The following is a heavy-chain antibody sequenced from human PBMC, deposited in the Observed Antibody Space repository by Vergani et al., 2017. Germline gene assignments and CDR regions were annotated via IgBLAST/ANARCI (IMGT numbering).Heavy chain of an antibody. CDR1: GFIFSIYW. J-gene: IGHJ4*02. CDR2: IKEDGSEK. CDR3: ARGNSLGSY. D-gene: IGHD1-7*01. V-gene: IGHV3-7*01. Sequence: VQLVESGGGVVQPGRSLRLSCAASGFIFSIYWMHWVRQAPGKGLEWVAAIKEDGSEKQYVDSVKGRFTISRDNAKKSLYLQMNSLRGEDTAVYYCARGNSLGSYWGQGTLVTVSS.